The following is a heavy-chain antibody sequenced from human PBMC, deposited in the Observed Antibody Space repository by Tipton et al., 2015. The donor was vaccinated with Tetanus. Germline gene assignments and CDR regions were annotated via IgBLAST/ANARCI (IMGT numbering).Heavy chain of an antibody. CDR1: GASFSDYY. Sequence: TLSLTCAVYGASFSDYYWSWIRQAPGKGLEWIGEINHSGNTNHSPSFKSRVTISVDTPKNQFSLKLTSLTVADTAVYYCARGGSYSYGPRGFDLWGRGTLVTVSS. V-gene: IGHV4-34*01. CDR2: INHSGNT. J-gene: IGHJ2*01. CDR3: ARGGSYSYGPRGFDL. D-gene: IGHD5-18*01.